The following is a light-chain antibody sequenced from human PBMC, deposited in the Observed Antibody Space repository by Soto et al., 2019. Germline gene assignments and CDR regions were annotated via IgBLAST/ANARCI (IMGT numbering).Light chain of an antibody. CDR3: QQYNNWPVT. V-gene: IGKV3-15*01. J-gene: IGKJ1*01. CDR2: GAS. CDR1: QSVSTN. Sequence: IVLTQSPATLSLSPGERVTLYCGASQSVSTNYVAWYQQKPGQAPRLLIYGASTRATGIPARFSGSGSGTEFTLTISSLQSEDFAVYYCQQYNNWPVTFGQGTKVDIK.